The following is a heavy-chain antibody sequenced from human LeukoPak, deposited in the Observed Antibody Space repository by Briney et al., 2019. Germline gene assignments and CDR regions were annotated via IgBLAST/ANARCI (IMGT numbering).Heavy chain of an antibody. V-gene: IGHV3-20*04. CDR2: INWNGGST. D-gene: IGHD6-6*01. CDR3: ARSSYSSSFYNWFDP. J-gene: IGHJ5*02. Sequence: GGSLRLSCAASGFTFDDYGMSWVRQAPGKGLEWVSGINWNGGSTGYADSVKGRFTISRDNAKNSLYLQMNSLRAEDTALNYCARSSYSSSFYNWFDPWGQGTLVTVSS. CDR1: GFTFDDYG.